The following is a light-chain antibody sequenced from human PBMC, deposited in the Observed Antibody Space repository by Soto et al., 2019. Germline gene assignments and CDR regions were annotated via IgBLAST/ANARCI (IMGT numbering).Light chain of an antibody. J-gene: IGLJ2*01. CDR2: DVI. V-gene: IGLV2-14*03. CDR3: SSYTSSSTYVV. CDR1: SSDVGGYNY. Sequence: QSGLAQRAAGSESPGQSITIYCTDTSSDVGGYNYVSWYQQHPGKAPKLMIYDVINRPSGVSNRFSGSKSGNSASLTISGLQAEDEADYYCSSYTSSSTYVVFGGGTKVTVL.